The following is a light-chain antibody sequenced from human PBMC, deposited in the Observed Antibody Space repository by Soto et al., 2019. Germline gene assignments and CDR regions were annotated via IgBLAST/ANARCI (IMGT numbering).Light chain of an antibody. CDR2: EVS. CDR1: SGDVGGYNY. CDR3: SSYAGSNNGV. V-gene: IGLV2-8*01. J-gene: IGLJ3*02. Sequence: QSALTQPPSTSGSPGQSVTISCAGTSGDVGGYNYVSWYQQHPGKAPKLMISEVSKRPSGVPDRFSGSKSGNTASLTVSGLKPEDEADYYCSSYAGSNNGVFGGGTKLTVL.